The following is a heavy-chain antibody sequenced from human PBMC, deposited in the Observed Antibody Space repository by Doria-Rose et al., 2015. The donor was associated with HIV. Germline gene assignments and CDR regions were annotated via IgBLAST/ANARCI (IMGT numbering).Heavy chain of an antibody. J-gene: IGHJ4*02. CDR3: ARARNYGFPHFFDF. CDR1: GDSISSGDSF. Sequence: QVQLQESGPGLVRPSQTLSLTCTVLGDSISSGDSFWSWIRQPPGKGPAWIGYISSSGTTYYYPSLRGRLTISLDASKNQFSLNLNSVTAADTAVYYCARARNYGFPHFFDFWGQGTLVTVSS. CDR2: ISSSGTT. D-gene: IGHD3-10*01. V-gene: IGHV4-30-4*01.